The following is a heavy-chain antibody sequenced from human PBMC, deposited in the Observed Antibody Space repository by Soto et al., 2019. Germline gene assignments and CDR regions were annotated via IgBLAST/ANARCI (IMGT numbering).Heavy chain of an antibody. CDR1: GFTFSSYA. CDR3: ATKGIAEAGTRAFDI. Sequence: GGSLRLSCAASGFTFSSYAMSWVRQAPGKGLEWVSAISGSGGSTYYADSVKGRFTISRDNSKNTLYLQMNSLRAEDTAVYYCATKGIAEAGTRAFDIRGQGTMVTLPS. D-gene: IGHD6-13*01. CDR2: ISGSGGST. V-gene: IGHV3-23*01. J-gene: IGHJ3*02.